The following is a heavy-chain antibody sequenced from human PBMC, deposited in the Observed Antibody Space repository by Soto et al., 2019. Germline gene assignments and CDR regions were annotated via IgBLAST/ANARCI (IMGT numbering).Heavy chain of an antibody. J-gene: IGHJ6*02. V-gene: IGHV1-69*13. D-gene: IGHD3-16*01. CDR1: GGTFNTYA. CDR3: ARRGSGADAPEWYYYGMDV. CDR2: IIPIFGTT. Sequence: ASVKVSCKASGGTFNTYAINWVRQAPGQGLEWMGGIIPIFGTTYYAQRFQGRLTITADESTRTGYMELTRLTSEDTAVYYCARRGSGADAPEWYYYGMDVWGPGTTVTVSS.